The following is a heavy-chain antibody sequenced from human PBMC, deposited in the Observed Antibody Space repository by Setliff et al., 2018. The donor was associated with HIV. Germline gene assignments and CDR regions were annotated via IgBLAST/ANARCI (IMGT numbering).Heavy chain of an antibody. D-gene: IGHD4-4*01. CDR1: GFSFNNAW. V-gene: IGHV3-73*01. Sequence: GGSLRLSCAASGFSFNNAWMGWVRQAPGKGLEWVGRIQSKPNNYATEYAASVKGRFTISRDDSKNTAYLQMNSLKTEDTAVYYCATMTTVTIAFDYWGQGTLVTVSS. J-gene: IGHJ4*02. CDR3: ATMTTVTIAFDY. CDR2: IQSKPNNYAT.